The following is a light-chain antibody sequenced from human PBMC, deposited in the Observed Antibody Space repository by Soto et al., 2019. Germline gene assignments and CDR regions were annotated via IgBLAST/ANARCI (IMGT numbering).Light chain of an antibody. J-gene: IGKJ5*01. CDR3: QQRSNWPIT. CDR1: QSVSTK. Sequence: EVVLTQSPGTLSLSPGERATLSCSASQSVSTKLAWYQQKPGQAPRLLIYDASSSATGIPTRFSGSWSGTEFTLTISILQAEDVAVYYCQQRSNWPITFGQGARLEIK. V-gene: IGKV3-11*01. CDR2: DAS.